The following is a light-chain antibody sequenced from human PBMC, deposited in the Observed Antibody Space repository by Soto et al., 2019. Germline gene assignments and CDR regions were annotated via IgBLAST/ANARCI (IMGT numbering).Light chain of an antibody. Sequence: EIVLTQSPATVSLSAGERVTLSCMASENIFSYLGWYQQRPGQAPRLLIYDVFNRSTDVPDRFGGSGSGTDFTLTISSLQPEDFATYYCQQSYSTPLTFGGGTKVDIK. V-gene: IGKV3-11*01. J-gene: IGKJ4*01. CDR2: DVF. CDR3: QQSYSTPLT. CDR1: ENIFSY.